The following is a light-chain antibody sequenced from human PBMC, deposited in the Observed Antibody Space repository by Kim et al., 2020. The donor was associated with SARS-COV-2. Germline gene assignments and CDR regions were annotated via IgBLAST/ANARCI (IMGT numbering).Light chain of an antibody. J-gene: IGLJ3*02. V-gene: IGLV3-21*04. Sequence: SYELTQPPSVSAAPGQTARITCEGTNIGGNNVHWYQQKSGQAPVLVIYYDRARRTGIPERFSGSTSGNTATLTISRVEAGDEANYYCQAWDSSGDHVVFGGGTQLTVL. CDR1: NIGGNN. CDR3: QAWDSSGDHVV. CDR2: YDR.